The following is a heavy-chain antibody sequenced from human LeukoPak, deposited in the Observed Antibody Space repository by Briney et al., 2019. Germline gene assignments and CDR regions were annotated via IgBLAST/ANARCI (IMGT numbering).Heavy chain of an antibody. Sequence: VASVKVSCKASGYTFTSYGISWVRQAPGQGLEWMGWISAYNGNTNYAQKLQGRVTMTTDTSTSTAYMELRSLRSDDTAVYYCARSGVYDFWSGYSLSSYFDYWGQGTLVTVSS. CDR1: GYTFTSYG. CDR3: ARSGVYDFWSGYSLSSYFDY. D-gene: IGHD3-3*01. J-gene: IGHJ4*02. V-gene: IGHV1-18*01. CDR2: ISAYNGNT.